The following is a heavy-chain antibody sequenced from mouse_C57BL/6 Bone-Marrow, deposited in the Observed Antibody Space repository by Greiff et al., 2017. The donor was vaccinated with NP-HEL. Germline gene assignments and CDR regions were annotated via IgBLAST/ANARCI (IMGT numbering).Heavy chain of an antibody. CDR2: IRSKSNNYAT. V-gene: IGHV10-1*01. CDR3: VRLLPYYAMDY. J-gene: IGHJ4*01. CDR1: GFSFNTYA. Sequence: EVKLMESGGGLVQPKGSLKLSCAASGFSFNTYAMNWVRQAPGKGLEWVARIRSKSNNYATYYADSVKDRFTISRDDSESMLYLQMNNLKTEDTAMYYCVRLLPYYAMDYWGQGTSVTVSS.